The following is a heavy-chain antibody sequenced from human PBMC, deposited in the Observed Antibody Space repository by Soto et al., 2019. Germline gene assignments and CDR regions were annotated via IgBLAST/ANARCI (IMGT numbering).Heavy chain of an antibody. CDR3: VRGPCGGDCYWHFYNAAEV. J-gene: IGHJ6*02. CDR2: IHPGDADV. Sequence: GWSLKISCKVSENSFINNWIGWVRQMPGKGLEWMWSIHPGDADVRYSPSFQGKVIISADKSINTAYLQLTSLKASDTAIYYCVRGPCGGDCYWHFYNAAEVWGQGTTVTVSS. CDR1: ENSFINNW. D-gene: IGHD2-21*02. V-gene: IGHV5-51*01.